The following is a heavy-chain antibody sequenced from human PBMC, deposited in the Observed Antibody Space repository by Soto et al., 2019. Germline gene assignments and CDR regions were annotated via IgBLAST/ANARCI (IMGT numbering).Heavy chain of an antibody. Sequence: QVQLQQWGSGLLKPSETLSLTCAVYGGSFSGYYWCWIRQPPGKGLEWIGEINHSGSTNYNPSLKSRVTISVDTSKNQFSLKLSSVTAADTAVYYGARVGISVADYFDYWGQGTLVTVAS. CDR2: INHSGST. CDR1: GGSFSGYY. J-gene: IGHJ4*02. D-gene: IGHD6-19*01. V-gene: IGHV4-34*01. CDR3: ARVGISVADYFDY.